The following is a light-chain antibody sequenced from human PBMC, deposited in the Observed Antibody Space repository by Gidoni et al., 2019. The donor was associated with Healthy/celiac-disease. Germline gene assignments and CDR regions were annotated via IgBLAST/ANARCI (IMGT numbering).Light chain of an antibody. CDR3: QQRSNWPRYT. CDR2: DAS. Sequence: EIVLTQSPATLSLSPGERATLSCRARQSVSSYLAWYQQKPGQAPRLLIYDASNRATGIPARFSGSGSGTDFTLTISSLEPEDLAVYYCQQRSNWPRYTFGQGTKLEIK. CDR1: QSVSSY. J-gene: IGKJ2*01. V-gene: IGKV3-11*01.